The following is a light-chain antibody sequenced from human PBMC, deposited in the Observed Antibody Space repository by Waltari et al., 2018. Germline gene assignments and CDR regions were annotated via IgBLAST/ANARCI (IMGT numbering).Light chain of an antibody. CDR1: HDISIW. CDR2: DAS. J-gene: IGKJ4*01. Sequence: DIQMTQSPTSVSASVGDRVTITCRASHDISIWVALYQQQPGKAPNLLIYDASTLQPGDPSRFSGRGSGTDFTLTISSLQPDDFATYYCQQANTFPLTFGGGSKVEMK. V-gene: IGKV1-12*01. CDR3: QQANTFPLT.